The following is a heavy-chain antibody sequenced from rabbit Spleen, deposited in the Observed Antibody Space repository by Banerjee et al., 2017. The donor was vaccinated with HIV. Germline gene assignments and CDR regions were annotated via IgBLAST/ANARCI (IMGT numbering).Heavy chain of an antibody. CDR2: IYAAKGST. CDR3: ARDMDGSSSGYNL. V-gene: IGHV1S43*01. D-gene: IGHD1-1*01. Sequence: QEQLVESGGGLVQPGASLTLTCTASGFSFNVNYDMCWVRQAPGKGLEWIGIIYAAKGSTDYASWVNGRFTISSDNAQSTVDLKMTSLTAADTATYFCARDMDGSSSGYNLWGQGTLVTVS. J-gene: IGHJ4*01. CDR1: GFSFNVNYD.